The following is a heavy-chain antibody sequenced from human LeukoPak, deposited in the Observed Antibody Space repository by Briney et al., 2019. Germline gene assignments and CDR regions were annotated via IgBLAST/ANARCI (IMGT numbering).Heavy chain of an antibody. Sequence: GGSLRLSCAASGFTFSSYSMNWVRQAPRKGLEWVSSISSSSSYIYYADSVKGRFTISRDNSKNTLYLQMNSLRAEDTAVYYCARGGIAAAGKGDFYFDYWGQGTLVTVSS. D-gene: IGHD6-13*01. CDR3: ARGGIAAAGKGDFYFDY. J-gene: IGHJ4*02. V-gene: IGHV3-21*04. CDR1: GFTFSSYS. CDR2: ISSSSSYI.